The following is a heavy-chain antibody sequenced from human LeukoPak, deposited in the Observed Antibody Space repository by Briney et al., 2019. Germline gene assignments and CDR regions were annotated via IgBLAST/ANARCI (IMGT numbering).Heavy chain of an antibody. J-gene: IGHJ4*02. V-gene: IGHV3-33*06. Sequence: GGSLRLSCAASEFTFSSYAMSWVRQAPGKGLEWVAVMWYDGSKDYYADSVKGRFTISRDASKNTLYLQMNNLRAEDTAVYYCAKDRETYEYTFDYWGQGTLVTVSS. CDR1: EFTFSSYA. D-gene: IGHD6-6*01. CDR2: MWYDGSKD. CDR3: AKDRETYEYTFDY.